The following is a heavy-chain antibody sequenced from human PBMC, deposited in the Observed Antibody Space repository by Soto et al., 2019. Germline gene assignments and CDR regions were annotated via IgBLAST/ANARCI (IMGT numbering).Heavy chain of an antibody. CDR3: AKARRGYSYGHGPDY. V-gene: IGHV3-30*18. Sequence: GSLRLSCAASGFTFSSYGMHWVRQAPGKGLEWVAVISYDGSNKYYADSVKGRFTISRDNSKNTLYLQMNSLRAEDTAVYYCAKARRGYSYGHGPDYWGQGTLVTVSS. CDR2: ISYDGSNK. D-gene: IGHD5-18*01. CDR1: GFTFSSYG. J-gene: IGHJ4*02.